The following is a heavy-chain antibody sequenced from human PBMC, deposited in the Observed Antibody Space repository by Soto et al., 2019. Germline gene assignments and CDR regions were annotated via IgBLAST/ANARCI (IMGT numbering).Heavy chain of an antibody. CDR1: GYTFTSCS. D-gene: IGHD3-22*01. V-gene: IGHV1-69*06. Sequence: QVQLVQSGAEVKKPGASVKVSCKASGYTFTSCSITWVRQAPGQGLEWMGGIIPIFGTANYAQKFQGRVTITADKSTSTAYMELSSLRSEDTAVYYCAREKYYYDSSGYYYYYGMDVWGQGTTVTVSS. J-gene: IGHJ6*02. CDR3: AREKYYYDSSGYYYYYGMDV. CDR2: IIPIFGTA.